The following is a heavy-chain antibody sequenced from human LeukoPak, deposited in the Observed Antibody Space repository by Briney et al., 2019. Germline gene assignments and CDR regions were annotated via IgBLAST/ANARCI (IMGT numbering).Heavy chain of an antibody. CDR2: IKQDGSEK. Sequence: GGSLRLSCAASGFTFSSYWMSWVRQAPGKGLEWVANIKQDGSEKYYVDSVKGRFTISRDNAKNSLYLQMNSLRAEDTAVYCCATSLYSGYDYGFDYWGQGTLVTVSS. D-gene: IGHD5-12*01. J-gene: IGHJ4*02. CDR3: ATSLYSGYDYGFDY. V-gene: IGHV3-7*01. CDR1: GFTFSSYW.